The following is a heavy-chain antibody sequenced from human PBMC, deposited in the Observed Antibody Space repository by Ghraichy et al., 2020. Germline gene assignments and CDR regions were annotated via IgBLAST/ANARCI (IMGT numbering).Heavy chain of an antibody. CDR2: INPSGGST. CDR1: GYTFTSYY. CDR3: ARATPTGLYYYYYYMDV. Sequence: ASVKVSCKASGYTFTSYYMHWVRQAPGQGLEWMGIINPSGGSTSYAQKFQGRVTMTRDTSTSTVYMELSSLRSEDTAVYYCARATPTGLYYYYYYMDVWGKGTTVTVSS. J-gene: IGHJ6*03. D-gene: IGHD1-1*01. V-gene: IGHV1-46*01.